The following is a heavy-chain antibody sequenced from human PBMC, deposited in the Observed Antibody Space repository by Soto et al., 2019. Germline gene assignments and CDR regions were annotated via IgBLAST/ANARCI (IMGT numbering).Heavy chain of an antibody. J-gene: IGHJ4*02. Sequence: QITLKESGPTLVKPTQTLTLTCTFSGFSLSTSGVSVGWIRQPPGKALEWLALIYWDDDKRYSPSLKSRPTNTKDTHSNQVVHTMTNMDPVDTATYYCAPSWGRKSGNYCPNFWGQGTLVTVSS. D-gene: IGHD1-26*01. V-gene: IGHV2-5*02. CDR3: APSWGRKSGNYCPNF. CDR2: IYWDDDK. CDR1: GFSLSTSGVS.